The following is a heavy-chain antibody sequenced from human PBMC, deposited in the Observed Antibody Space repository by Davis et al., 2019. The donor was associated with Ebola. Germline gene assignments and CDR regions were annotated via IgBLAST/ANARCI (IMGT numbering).Heavy chain of an antibody. Sequence: SETLSLTCAVSGGSISSSNWRSWVRQPPGKGLEWIGEIYHSGSTNYNPSLKSRVTISVDKSKNQFSLKLSSVTAAATAVYYCARHRSRSSPRAYFQHWGQGTLVTVSS. J-gene: IGHJ1*01. D-gene: IGHD1-26*01. V-gene: IGHV4-4*02. CDR1: GGSISSSNW. CDR3: ARHRSRSSPRAYFQH. CDR2: IYHSGST.